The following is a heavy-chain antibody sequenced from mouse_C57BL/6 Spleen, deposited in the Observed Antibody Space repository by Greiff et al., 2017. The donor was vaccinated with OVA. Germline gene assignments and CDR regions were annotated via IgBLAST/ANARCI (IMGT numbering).Heavy chain of an antibody. D-gene: IGHD1-1*01. V-gene: IGHV1-69*01. CDR2: IDPSDSYT. J-gene: IGHJ1*03. CDR3: ARRGTTLGYFDV. CDR1: GYTFTGYW. Sequence: VQLQQSGAELMKPGASVKLSCKATGYTFTGYWIEWVKQRPGQGLEWIGEIDPSDSYTNYNQKFKGKSTLTVDKSSSTAYMQLSSLTSEDSAVYYCARRGTTLGYFDVWGTGTTVTVSS.